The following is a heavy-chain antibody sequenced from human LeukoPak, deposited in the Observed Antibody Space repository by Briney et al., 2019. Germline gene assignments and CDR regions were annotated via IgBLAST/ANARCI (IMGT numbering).Heavy chain of an antibody. CDR2: IYSGGST. V-gene: IGHV3-53*01. D-gene: IGHD3-3*01. CDR3: ARDGRFLGY. CDR1: GFTVSSNF. J-gene: IGHJ4*02. Sequence: GGSLRLSCAVSGFTVSSNFMSWVRQTPGKGLEWVSVIYSGGSTFYADSVKGRFTISRDNSKNTLYLQMNSLRAEDTAVYYCARDGRFLGYWGQGTLVTVSS.